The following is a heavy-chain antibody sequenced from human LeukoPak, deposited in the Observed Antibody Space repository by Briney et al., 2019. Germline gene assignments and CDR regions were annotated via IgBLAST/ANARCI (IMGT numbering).Heavy chain of an antibody. D-gene: IGHD6-19*01. CDR2: TYYRSKWYD. CDR1: GDSVSSNSVA. Sequence: SQTLSLTCAISGDSVSSNSVAWNWIRQSPSRGLEWLGRTYYRSKWYDDYAVSVKSRITINTDTSKNQFSLQLNSVTPEDTAVYYCARDRGGSGWAHFDCWGQGTLVTVSS. J-gene: IGHJ4*02. CDR3: ARDRGGSGWAHFDC. V-gene: IGHV6-1*01.